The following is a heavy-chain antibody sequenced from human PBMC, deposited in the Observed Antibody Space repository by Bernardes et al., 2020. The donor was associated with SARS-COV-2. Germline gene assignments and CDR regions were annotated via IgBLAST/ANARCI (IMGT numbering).Heavy chain of an antibody. CDR2: IYYTGST. J-gene: IGHJ4*02. CDR3: ARHPPREWAILGEFDY. D-gene: IGHD1-26*01. CDR1: GASIGRYY. V-gene: IGHV4-59*08. Sequence: SETLSLTCTVSGASIGRYYWSWIRQPPGTGLEWIGYIYYTGSTNYNPSLKSRVTMSIGTSKTQFSLKLSSVTAADTAVYYCARHPPREWAILGEFDYWGQGTLVTVSS.